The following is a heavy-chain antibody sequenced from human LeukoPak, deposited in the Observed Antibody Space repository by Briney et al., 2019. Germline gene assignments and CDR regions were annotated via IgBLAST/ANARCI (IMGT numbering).Heavy chain of an antibody. CDR1: GFTFSSYG. J-gene: IGHJ4*02. CDR3: AKSSYYDSSGFYREYYFDY. CDR2: ISNDESKK. D-gene: IGHD3-22*01. V-gene: IGHV3-30*18. Sequence: GGSLRLSCAASGFTFSSYGMHWVRQAPGKGLEWVAVISNDESKKYYADSVKGRFTISRDNSKNTLFLQVSSLRAEDTAVYYCAKSSYYDSSGFYREYYFDYWGQGTLVTVSS.